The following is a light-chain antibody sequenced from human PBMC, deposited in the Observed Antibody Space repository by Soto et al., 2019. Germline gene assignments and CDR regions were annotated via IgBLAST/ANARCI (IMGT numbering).Light chain of an antibody. Sequence: DIQMTQSPSTLSASVGDRVTITCRASQSVVSWLAWYQHKPGEAPKLLIHDASSLESGVPSRFSGGGSGTESTLTISSLQPDDFATYYCQEYSTYSRTFGQGTKLEIK. CDR2: DAS. CDR3: QEYSTYSRT. V-gene: IGKV1-5*01. CDR1: QSVVSW. J-gene: IGKJ2*01.